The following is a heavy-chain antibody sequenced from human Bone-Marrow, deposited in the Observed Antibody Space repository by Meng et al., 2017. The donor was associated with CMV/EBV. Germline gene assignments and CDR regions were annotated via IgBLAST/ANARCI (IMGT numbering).Heavy chain of an antibody. CDR1: GFTFSSYA. CDR3: ARSGLSASYAFDI. V-gene: IGHV3-23*01. J-gene: IGHJ3*02. D-gene: IGHD6-25*01. CDR2: IINSGGNT. Sequence: GESLKISCAASGFTFSSYAMTWVRQAPGKGLEWVSLIINSGGNTYYADSVKGRFTISRENAKNSLYPQMNSLRAGDTAVYYCARSGLSASYAFDIWGQGTMVTVSS.